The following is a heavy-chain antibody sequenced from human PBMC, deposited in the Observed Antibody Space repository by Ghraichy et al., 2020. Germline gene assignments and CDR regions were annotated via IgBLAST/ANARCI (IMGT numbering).Heavy chain of an antibody. Sequence: SETLSLTCAVSGYSISSDNYIEYYWGWIRQSPGKGLEWIGSVPHNGSPSYSPSLKSRVLISVDTSNNHFSLSLTSVTAADTGVYYCARAPLFSRNWRAMDGFDIWGQGTVVIVSS. D-gene: IGHD6-13*01. CDR1: GYSISSDNY. CDR2: VPHNGSP. V-gene: IGHV4-38-2*01. CDR3: ARAPLFSRNWRAMDGFDI. J-gene: IGHJ3*02.